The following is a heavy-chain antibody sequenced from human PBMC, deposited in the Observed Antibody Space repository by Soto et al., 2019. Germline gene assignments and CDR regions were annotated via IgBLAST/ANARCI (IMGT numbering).Heavy chain of an antibody. Sequence: LRLSCAASGFTFSSYGMHWVRQAPGKGLEWVAVISYDGSNKYYADSVKGRFTISRDNSKNTLYLQMNSLRAEDTAVYYCAKAPYYYGSGSYYFDYWGQGTLVTVSS. CDR1: GFTFSSYG. CDR3: AKAPYYYGSGSYYFDY. D-gene: IGHD3-10*01. CDR2: ISYDGSNK. V-gene: IGHV3-30*18. J-gene: IGHJ4*02.